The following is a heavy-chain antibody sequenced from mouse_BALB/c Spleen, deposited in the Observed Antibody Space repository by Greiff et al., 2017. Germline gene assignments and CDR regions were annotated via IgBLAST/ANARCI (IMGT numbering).Heavy chain of an antibody. V-gene: IGHV2-9*02. Sequence: VKLMESGPGLVAPSQSLSITCTVSGFSLTSYGVHWVRQPPGKGLEWLGVIWAGGSTNYNSALMSRLSISKDNSKSQVFLKMNSLQTDDTAMYYCARAKNYGYVGFAYWGQGTLVTVSA. CDR2: IWAGGST. CDR1: GFSLTSYG. CDR3: ARAKNYGYVGFAY. D-gene: IGHD1-2*01. J-gene: IGHJ3*01.